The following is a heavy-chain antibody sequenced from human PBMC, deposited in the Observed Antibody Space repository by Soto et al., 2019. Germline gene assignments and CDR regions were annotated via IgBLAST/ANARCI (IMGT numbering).Heavy chain of an antibody. CDR2: INHSGST. CDR3: ASNSWYDYYYYYGMDV. V-gene: IGHV4-34*01. D-gene: IGHD6-13*01. Sequence: SETLSLTCAVYGGSFSGYYWSWIRQPPGKGLEWIGEINHSGSTNYNPSLKSRVTISVDTSKNQFPLKLSSVTAADTAVYYCASNSWYDYYYYYGMDVWGQGTTVTVS. J-gene: IGHJ6*02. CDR1: GGSFSGYY.